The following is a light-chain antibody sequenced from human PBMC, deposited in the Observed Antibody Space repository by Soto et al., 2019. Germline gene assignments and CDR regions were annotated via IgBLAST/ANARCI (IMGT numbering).Light chain of an antibody. J-gene: IGKJ1*01. CDR1: QSVSSTY. V-gene: IGKV3-20*01. CDR3: QQYGST. CDR2: GAS. Sequence: EIVLTQSPGTLSLSPGERATLSCRASQSVSSTYLAWYQQKPGQAPRLLIYGASGRATGIPDRFSGSGSGTDFTLTISSLEPDDFAVYYCQQYGSTFGQGTKVDI.